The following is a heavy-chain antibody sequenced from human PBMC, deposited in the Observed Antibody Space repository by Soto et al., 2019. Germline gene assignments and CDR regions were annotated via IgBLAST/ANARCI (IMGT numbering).Heavy chain of an antibody. Sequence: GGSLRLSCAASGFTFSSYAMSCVRQAPGKGLEWVSAISGSGGSTYYADSVKGRFTISRDNSKNTLYLQMNSLRAEDTAVYYCAKDSRFLEWLLSPYFDYWGQGTLVTVSS. V-gene: IGHV3-23*01. J-gene: IGHJ4*02. CDR2: ISGSGGST. D-gene: IGHD3-3*01. CDR1: GFTFSSYA. CDR3: AKDSRFLEWLLSPYFDY.